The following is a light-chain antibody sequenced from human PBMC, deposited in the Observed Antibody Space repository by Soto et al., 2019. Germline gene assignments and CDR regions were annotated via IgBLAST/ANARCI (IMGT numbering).Light chain of an antibody. J-gene: IGKJ1*01. V-gene: IGKV1-5*01. CDR3: QQYNSYS. CDR2: HAS. Sequence: DIQMTQSPSSMSPSXGHSVPLTCQASQSISNWLAWYQQKPGTAPKVLIYHASNLQSGVPSRFSGSGSGTEFTLTISSLQPDDFATYYCQQYNSYSFGQGTKVDIK. CDR1: QSISNW.